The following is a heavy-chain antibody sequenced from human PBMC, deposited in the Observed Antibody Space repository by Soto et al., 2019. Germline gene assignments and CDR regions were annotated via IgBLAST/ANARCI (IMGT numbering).Heavy chain of an antibody. V-gene: IGHV1-69*12. CDR1: GGTFSSYA. D-gene: IGHD5-12*01. Sequence: QVQLVQSGAEVRQPASSVKVSCKTSGGTFSSYAISWVRQAPGQGLEWMGGIVPIVDTSTYAQKFQGRVTLTADEFTSTVYMELSSLRSDDTAVYYCVRVVAIPGYPDNWGQGTLVTVSS. CDR3: VRVVAIPGYPDN. CDR2: IVPIVDTS. J-gene: IGHJ4*02.